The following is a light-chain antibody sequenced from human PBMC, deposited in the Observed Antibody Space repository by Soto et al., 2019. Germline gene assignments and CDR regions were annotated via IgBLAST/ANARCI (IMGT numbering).Light chain of an antibody. J-gene: IGKJ1*01. Sequence: DIQMTQSPSSLSASVGDRVTITCRASQGISNYLAWYQQKPGKVPKLLIYAASTLKSGVPSRFSSSGSGTDFTLTISSLQPEDVATYYCQRYNSAPWAFGQGTKVEIK. CDR3: QRYNSAPWA. V-gene: IGKV1-27*01. CDR2: AAS. CDR1: QGISNY.